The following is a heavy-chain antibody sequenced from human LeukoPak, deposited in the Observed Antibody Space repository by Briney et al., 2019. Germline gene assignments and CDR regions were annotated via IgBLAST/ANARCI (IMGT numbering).Heavy chain of an antibody. CDR2: INSDGSST. CDR1: GFTFSSYW. D-gene: IGHD6-19*01. Sequence: GGSLRLSCAASGFTFSSYWMHWVRQAPGKGLVWVSRINSDGSSTSYADSVKGRFTISRDNAKNTLYLQMNSLRSEDTAVYYCAREWGIAVAGTPFDYWGQGTLVTVSS. J-gene: IGHJ4*02. CDR3: AREWGIAVAGTPFDY. V-gene: IGHV3-74*01.